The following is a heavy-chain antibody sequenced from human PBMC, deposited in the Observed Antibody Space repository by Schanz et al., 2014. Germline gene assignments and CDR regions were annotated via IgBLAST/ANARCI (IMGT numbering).Heavy chain of an antibody. CDR3: ARDRRNADLDY. CDR1: GFGFSSYS. V-gene: IGHV3-23*04. CDR2: ISGRDGST. Sequence: EVQLVESGGGLIQPGGSLRLSCAASGFGFSSYSMNWVRQAPGMGLEWVSAISGRDGSTYYADSVRGRFTISRDNSKNTLYLQMNSLRAEDTAVYYCARDRRNADLDYWGQGTLVTVSS. D-gene: IGHD1-1*01. J-gene: IGHJ4*02.